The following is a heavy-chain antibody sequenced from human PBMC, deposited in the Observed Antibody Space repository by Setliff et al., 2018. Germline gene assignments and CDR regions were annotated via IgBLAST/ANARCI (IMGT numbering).Heavy chain of an antibody. J-gene: IGHJ3*02. CDR2: ISNSGST. CDR1: GGSGDYY. V-gene: IGHV4-30-4*08. D-gene: IGHD6-13*01. CDR3: ARTPAAGTGDAFDI. Sequence: SETLSLTCTVSGGSGDYYWSWIRQPPGKGLEWIGYISNSGSTYYKSSLKSRLTISIDTSKSQFSLKLGSATAADTAMYYCARTPAAGTGDAFDIWGQGTMVTISS.